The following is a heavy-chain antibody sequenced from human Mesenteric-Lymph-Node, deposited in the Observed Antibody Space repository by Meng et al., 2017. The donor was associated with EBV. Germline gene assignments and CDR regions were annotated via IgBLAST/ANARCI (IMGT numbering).Heavy chain of an antibody. V-gene: IGHV4-30-2*01. CDR3: ARLDSSGYYTGWFDP. J-gene: IGHJ5*02. D-gene: IGHD3-22*01. Sequence: QLRLQGAGSGLVRPSQTLSFTCAVSGGSISSGGYSWSWIRQPPGKGLEWIGYIYHSGSTYYNPSLKSRVTISVDRSKNQFSLKLSSVTAADTAVYYCARLDSSGYYTGWFDPWGQGTLVTVSS. CDR1: GGSISSGGYS. CDR2: IYHSGST.